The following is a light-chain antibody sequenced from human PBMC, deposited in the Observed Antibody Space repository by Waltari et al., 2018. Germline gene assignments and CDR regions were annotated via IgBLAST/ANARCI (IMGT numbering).Light chain of an antibody. CDR3: QQYNNWPSLT. Sequence: EIVMTQSPATLSVSPVERATLPCRASQRVSSNLAWYQQKPGQAPRLLIYGASTRATGIPARFSGSGSGTEFTLTISSLQSEDFAVYYCQQYNNWPSLTFGGGTKVEIK. J-gene: IGKJ4*01. V-gene: IGKV3-15*01. CDR1: QRVSSN. CDR2: GAS.